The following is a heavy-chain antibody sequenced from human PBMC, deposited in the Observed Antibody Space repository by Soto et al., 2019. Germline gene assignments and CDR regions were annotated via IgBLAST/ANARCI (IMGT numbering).Heavy chain of an antibody. CDR1: GGSFSGYY. V-gene: IGHV4-34*01. J-gene: IGHJ5*02. CDR3: ARGEVDYGNWFDP. D-gene: IGHD4-17*01. Sequence: QVQLQQWGAGLLKPSETLSLTCAVYGGSFSGYYWSWIRQPPGKGLEWIGEINHSGSTNYNPSLKSRVTISVDTSKNQFSLKLSSVTAADTAVYYCARGEVDYGNWFDPWGQGTLVTVSS. CDR2: INHSGST.